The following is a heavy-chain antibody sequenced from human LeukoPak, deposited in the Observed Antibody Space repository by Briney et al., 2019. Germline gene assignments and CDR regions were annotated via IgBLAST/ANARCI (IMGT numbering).Heavy chain of an antibody. V-gene: IGHV1-69*13. CDR2: IIPIFGTA. Sequence: GASVKVSCKASGGTFSSYAISWVRQAPGQGLEWMGGIIPIFGTANYAQKFQGRVTITADESTSTAYMELSSLRSEDTAVYYCARESEETNFLYYFDYWGQGTLVTVSS. CDR3: ARESEETNFLYYFDY. D-gene: IGHD2-8*01. CDR1: GGTFSSYA. J-gene: IGHJ4*02.